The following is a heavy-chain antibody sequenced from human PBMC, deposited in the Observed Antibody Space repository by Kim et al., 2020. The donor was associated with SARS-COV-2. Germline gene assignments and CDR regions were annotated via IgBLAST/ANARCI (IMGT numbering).Heavy chain of an antibody. CDR3: PRDVFKPKANYYGMDF. D-gene: IGHD3-16*01. V-gene: IGHV3-53*01. J-gene: IGHJ6*02. Sequence: GGSLRLSCAASAFTVSSNYMSWVRQAPGKGLVWVSIIYDDGTIYYSGSVRGRFTVSRDNSKDRLYLQWNGLRAEDTAVYYCPRDVFKPKANYYGMDFCG. CDR1: AFTVSSNY. CDR2: IYDDGTI.